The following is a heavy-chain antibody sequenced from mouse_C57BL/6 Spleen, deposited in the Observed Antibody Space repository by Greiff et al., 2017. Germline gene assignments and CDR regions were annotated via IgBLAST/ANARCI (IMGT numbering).Heavy chain of an antibody. J-gene: IGHJ1*03. V-gene: IGHV1-72*01. D-gene: IGHD2-5*01. Sequence: QVQLQQPGAELVKPGASVKLSCKASGYTFTSYWMHWVKRRPGRGLEWIGRIDPNSGGTKYNEKFKSKATLTVDKPSSTAYMQLSSLTSEDSAVYYCARSEGPYSNYGYFDVWGTETTVTVSS. CDR1: GYTFTSYW. CDR3: ARSEGPYSNYGYFDV. CDR2: IDPNSGGT.